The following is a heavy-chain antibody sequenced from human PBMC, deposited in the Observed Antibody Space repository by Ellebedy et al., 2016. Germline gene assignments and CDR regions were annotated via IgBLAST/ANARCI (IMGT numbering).Heavy chain of an antibody. D-gene: IGHD5-18*01. CDR3: AKVRSPDFYNSYDLDV. Sequence: GESLKISXAASGFTFSRFDIHWVRQAQGKGLEWVAAISNDGNDENYGASVKGRFSISRDNSKNRVYLHMSSLRAEDTAVYCCAKVRSPDFYNSYDLDVWGQGTTVTVSS. V-gene: IGHV3-30*18. CDR1: GFTFSRFD. CDR2: ISNDGNDE. J-gene: IGHJ6*02.